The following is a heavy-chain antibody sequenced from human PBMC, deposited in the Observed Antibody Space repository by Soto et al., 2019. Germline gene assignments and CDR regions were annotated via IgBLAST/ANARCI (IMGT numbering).Heavy chain of an antibody. CDR1: GFTFNNAW. D-gene: IGHD3-22*01. Sequence: EVQLVESGGGLVEPGGSLRLSCAASGFTFNNAWMSWVRQAPGKGLEWVGRIKSKKDGGATDFAAPVKGRFAISRDKSKNTLYLQMNSLKTEDTAVYFCTTDYYDATGYYGYFQYWGQGTLLTVSS. CDR3: TTDYYDATGYYGYFQY. V-gene: IGHV3-15*01. CDR2: IKSKKDGGAT. J-gene: IGHJ1*01.